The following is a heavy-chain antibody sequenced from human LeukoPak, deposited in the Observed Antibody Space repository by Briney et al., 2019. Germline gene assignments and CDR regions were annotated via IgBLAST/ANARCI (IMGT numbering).Heavy chain of an antibody. V-gene: IGHV3-23*01. CDR2: ISGSGGST. Sequence: GGSLRLSCAASGFTFSSYAMSWVRQAPGKGMEWVSAISGSGGSTYYADSVKGRFTISRDNSKNTLYLQMNSLRAEDTAVYYCASLDSSGYFRNFDYWGQGTLVTVSS. J-gene: IGHJ4*02. CDR3: ASLDSSGYFRNFDY. D-gene: IGHD3-22*01. CDR1: GFTFSSYA.